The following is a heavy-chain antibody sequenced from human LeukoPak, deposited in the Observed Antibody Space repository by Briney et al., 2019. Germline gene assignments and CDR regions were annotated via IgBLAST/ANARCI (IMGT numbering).Heavy chain of an antibody. D-gene: IGHD3-10*01. Sequence: SETLSLTCTVSGGSISSYYWSWIRQPAGKGLEWIGRIYTSGSANYNPSLKSRVTMSVDTSKNQFSLKLSSVTAADTAVYYCARAPPYGSGSYLPDYWGQGTLVTVSS. V-gene: IGHV4-4*07. CDR1: GGSISSYY. CDR3: ARAPPYGSGSYLPDY. CDR2: IYTSGSA. J-gene: IGHJ4*02.